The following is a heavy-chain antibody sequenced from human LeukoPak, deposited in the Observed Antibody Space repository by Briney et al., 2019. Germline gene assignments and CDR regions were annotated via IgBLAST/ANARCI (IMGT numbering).Heavy chain of an antibody. Sequence: PSETLSLTCTVSGGSISGYYWSWIRQPPGKGLEWIGNIYYSGSTNYNPSLKSRVTISVDTSKNQFSLKLSSVTAADTAVYYCARVQTPSGSGSYSFDYWGQGTLVTVSS. J-gene: IGHJ4*02. D-gene: IGHD3-10*01. CDR3: ARVQTPSGSGSYSFDY. CDR2: IYYSGST. CDR1: GGSISGYY. V-gene: IGHV4-59*01.